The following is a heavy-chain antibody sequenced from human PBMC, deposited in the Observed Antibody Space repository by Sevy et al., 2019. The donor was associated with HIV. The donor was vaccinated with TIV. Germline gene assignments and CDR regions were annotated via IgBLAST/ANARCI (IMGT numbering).Heavy chain of an antibody. V-gene: IGHV1-8*01. CDR2: MNPDSGRR. D-gene: IGHD2-2*01. CDR3: ARADLDSTTFFYYYGLDV. Sequence: ASVVSYKASGYSLNSYDINWVRQATGQGLEWMGWMNPDSGRRGYAPKFQGRVTMTTDTSKGTAYMELRGLRSDDSAVYYCARADLDSTTFFYYYGLDVWGQGTTVTVSS. CDR1: GYSLNSYD. J-gene: IGHJ6*02.